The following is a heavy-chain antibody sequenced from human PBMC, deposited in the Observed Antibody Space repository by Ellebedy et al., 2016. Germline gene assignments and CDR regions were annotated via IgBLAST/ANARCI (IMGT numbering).Heavy chain of an antibody. CDR3: ARGGGRDIVVVPAAIGQYYYYYMDV. CDR1: GYTFTGYY. J-gene: IGHJ6*03. V-gene: IGHV1-2*02. Sequence: ASVKVSXXASGYTFTGYYMHWVRQAPGQGLEWMGWINPNSGGTNYAQKFQGRVTMTRDTSISTAYMELSRLRSDDTAVYYCARGGGRDIVVVPAAIGQYYYYYMDVWGKGTTVTVSS. CDR2: INPNSGGT. D-gene: IGHD2-2*02.